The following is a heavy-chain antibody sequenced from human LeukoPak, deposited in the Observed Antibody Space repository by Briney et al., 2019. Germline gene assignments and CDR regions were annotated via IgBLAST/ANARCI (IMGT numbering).Heavy chain of an antibody. D-gene: IGHD2-15*01. J-gene: IGHJ4*02. Sequence: PGGSLRLSCAASGFTFSSYAMSWVRQAPGKGLEWVSAISGSGGSTYYADSVKGRFTVSRDNSKNTLYLQMNSLRAEDTAVYYCASHPCSGGSCYGRRGGYYFDYWGQGTLVTVSS. CDR3: ASHPCSGGSCYGRRGGYYFDY. V-gene: IGHV3-23*01. CDR2: ISGSGGST. CDR1: GFTFSSYA.